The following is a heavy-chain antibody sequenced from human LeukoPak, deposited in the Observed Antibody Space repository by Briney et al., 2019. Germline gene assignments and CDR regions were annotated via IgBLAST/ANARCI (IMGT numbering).Heavy chain of an antibody. CDR2: IFYTGST. J-gene: IGHJ5*02. Sequence: PSETLSLTGTVSGGSISSYFWSWIRQPPGKGLEWIAYIFYTGSTNYNPSLKSRVTISVDRSKKQVSLRLNSVTAADTAVYYCARAPLPTEGSWFDPWGQGTLVTVSS. CDR3: ARAPLPTEGSWFDP. V-gene: IGHV4-59*01. CDR1: GGSISSYF. D-gene: IGHD2-15*01.